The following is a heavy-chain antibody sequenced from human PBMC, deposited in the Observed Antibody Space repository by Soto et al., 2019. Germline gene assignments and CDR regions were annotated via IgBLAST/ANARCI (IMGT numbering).Heavy chain of an antibody. CDR3: AKAGGSGSYYAWFDY. D-gene: IGHD1-26*01. CDR2: ISGSGGST. V-gene: IGHV3-23*01. Sequence: GGSLRLSCAASGFTFSSYAMSWVRQAPGKGLEWVSAISGSGGSTYYADSVKGRFTISRDNSKNTLYLQMNSLRAEDTAVYYCAKAGGSGSYYAWFDYWGQGTLVTVSS. J-gene: IGHJ4*02. CDR1: GFTFSSYA.